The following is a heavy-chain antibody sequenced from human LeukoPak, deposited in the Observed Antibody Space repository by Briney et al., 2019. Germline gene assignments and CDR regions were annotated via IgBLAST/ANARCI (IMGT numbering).Heavy chain of an antibody. D-gene: IGHD1-20*01. V-gene: IGHV3-33*01. CDR2: IWLDGRNK. CDR1: GFTFNTYY. CDR3: ARHPQRYNVNGETGTNFYYYGLDV. Sequence: PGGSLRLSCAASGFTFNTYYMHWVRQAPGKGLEWVAMIWLDGRNKYYADSVKGRFTISRDNSKNTLYLQMNSLGPEDTAVYYCARHPQRYNVNGETGTNFYYYGLDVWGQGTTVTVSS. J-gene: IGHJ6*02.